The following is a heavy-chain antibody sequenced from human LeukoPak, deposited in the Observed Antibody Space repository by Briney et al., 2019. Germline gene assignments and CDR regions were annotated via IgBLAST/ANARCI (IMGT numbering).Heavy chain of an antibody. CDR3: ARPRYYYDSSGLDAFDI. Sequence: SXDGSNKYYADSVKGRFTISRDNSKNTLYLQMNSLRAEDTAVYYCARPRYYYDSSGLDAFDIWGQGTMVTVSS. V-gene: IGHV3-30-3*01. J-gene: IGHJ3*02. D-gene: IGHD3-22*01. CDR2: SXDGSNK.